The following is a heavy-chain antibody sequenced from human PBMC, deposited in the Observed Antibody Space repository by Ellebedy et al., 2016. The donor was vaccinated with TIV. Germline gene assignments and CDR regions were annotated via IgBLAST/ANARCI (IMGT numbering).Heavy chain of an antibody. CDR1: DGSVSSGSYY. J-gene: IGHJ3*02. CDR2: VYDIGSI. CDR3: ARWGSYPAFDI. V-gene: IGHV4-61*01. Sequence: SETLSLXXTVSDGSVSSGSYYWSWIRQSPGKGLEWIGYVYDIGSIKYNPSLKSRVTMSVDTSNNQFSLNLISVNAADTAVYYCARWGSYPAFDIWGQGTMVSVSS. D-gene: IGHD1-26*01.